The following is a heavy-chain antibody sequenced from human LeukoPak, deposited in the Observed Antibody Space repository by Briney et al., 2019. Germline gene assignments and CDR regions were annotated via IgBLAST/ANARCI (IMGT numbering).Heavy chain of an antibody. V-gene: IGHV1-69*04. CDR1: GGTFSSYA. J-gene: IGHJ6*02. Sequence: SVKVSCKASGGTFSSYAISWVRQAPGQGLEWMGRIIPIFGIANYAQKFQGRVTITADKSTSTAYMELSSLRSEDTAVYYCARGIVVPAASFYYYGMDVWGQGTTVTVSS. D-gene: IGHD2-2*01. CDR2: IIPIFGIA. CDR3: ARGIVVPAASFYYYGMDV.